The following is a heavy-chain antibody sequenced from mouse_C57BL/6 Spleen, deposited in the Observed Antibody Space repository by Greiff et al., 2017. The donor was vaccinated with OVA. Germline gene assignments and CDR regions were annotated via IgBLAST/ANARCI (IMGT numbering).Heavy chain of an antibody. CDR2: ISSGGDYI. CDR3: TRDPYGFAY. D-gene: IGHD1-1*01. J-gene: IGHJ3*01. CDR1: GFTFSSYA. V-gene: IGHV5-9-1*02. Sequence: EVKLVESGEGLVKPGGSLKLSCAASGFTFSSYAMSWVRQTPEKRLEWVAYISSGGDYIYYADTVKGRFTISSDNARNTLYLQMSSLKSEDTAMYYCTRDPYGFAYWGQGTLVTVSA.